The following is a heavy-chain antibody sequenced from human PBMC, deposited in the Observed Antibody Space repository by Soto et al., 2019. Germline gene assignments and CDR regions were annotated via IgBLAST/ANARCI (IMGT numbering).Heavy chain of an antibody. V-gene: IGHV3-23*01. J-gene: IGHJ4*02. CDR2: ISASGGST. CDR3: ARGAVMPDY. Sequence: EVQLLESGGGLEQPGGSLRLSCAASGFTFDSFAMTWVRQAPGKGLEWVSAISASGGSTFYADAVKGRFTISRDSSKNTLYPQRNSLRAEDTAVYYCARGAVMPDYWGQGTLVTVSS. CDR1: GFTFDSFA. D-gene: IGHD3-16*01.